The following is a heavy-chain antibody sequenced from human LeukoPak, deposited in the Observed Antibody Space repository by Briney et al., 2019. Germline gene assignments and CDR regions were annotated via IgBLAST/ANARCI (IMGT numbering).Heavy chain of an antibody. J-gene: IGHJ6*02. Sequence: GGSLRLSCAASGFTFSSYAMSWVRQAPGKGLEWVSAISGSGGSTYYADSVKGRFTIPRDNSKNTLYLQMNSLRAEDTAVYYCAKSDVLRYFDDYYYYGMDVWGQGTTVTVSS. D-gene: IGHD3-9*01. CDR3: AKSDVLRYFDDYYYYGMDV. V-gene: IGHV3-23*01. CDR1: GFTFSSYA. CDR2: ISGSGGST.